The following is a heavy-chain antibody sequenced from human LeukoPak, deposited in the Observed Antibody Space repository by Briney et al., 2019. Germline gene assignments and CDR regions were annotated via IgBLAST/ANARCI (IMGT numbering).Heavy chain of an antibody. D-gene: IGHD6-6*01. V-gene: IGHV3-48*03. CDR1: GFTFSRYE. J-gene: IGHJ4*02. CDR2: ISSSGNII. Sequence: GGSLRLSCAASGFTFSRYEMNWVRQAPGKGLEWVSYISSSGNIIYYADSVKGRFTISRDNAKNSLFLQMNSLRAEDTAIYYCARLVSRISSYWGQGTLVTVSS. CDR3: ARLVSRISSY.